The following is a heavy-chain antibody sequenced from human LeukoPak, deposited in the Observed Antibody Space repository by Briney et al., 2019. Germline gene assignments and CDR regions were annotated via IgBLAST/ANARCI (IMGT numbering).Heavy chain of an antibody. V-gene: IGHV3-23*01. CDR1: GFTFSSSA. CDR2: ISGSGRDT. Sequence: GGSLRLSCAASGFTFSSSAMSWVRQAPGKGLEWVSLISGSGRDTYYADSVKGRFTISRDNSKNSLYLQMNSLRAEDTAVYYCARDLYRIVVVPHYFDYWGQGTLVTVSS. J-gene: IGHJ4*02. D-gene: IGHD3-22*01. CDR3: ARDLYRIVVVPHYFDY.